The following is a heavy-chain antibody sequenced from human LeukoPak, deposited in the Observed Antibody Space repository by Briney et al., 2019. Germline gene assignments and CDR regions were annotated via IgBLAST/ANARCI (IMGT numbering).Heavy chain of an antibody. CDR1: GFTFRSYA. J-gene: IGHJ5*02. CDR3: AKDIGWFDP. V-gene: IGHV3-23*01. CDR2: ISGTGDSP. Sequence: GGSLRLSCAASGFTFRSYAMNWVRQAPGKGLEWVSAISGTGDSPHYADSVKGRFTISRDNSKNTLYLQMNSLRTEDTAFYYCAKDIGWFDPWGQGTLVTVSS.